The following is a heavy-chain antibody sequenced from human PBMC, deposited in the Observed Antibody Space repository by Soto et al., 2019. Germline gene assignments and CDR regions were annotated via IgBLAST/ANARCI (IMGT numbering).Heavy chain of an antibody. J-gene: IGHJ6*03. CDR3: ARDRPDIVVVPASYYYYYYMDV. D-gene: IGHD2-2*01. CDR1: GFTVSSNY. CDR2: IYSGGST. Sequence: GGSLRLSCAASGFTVSSNYMSWVRQAPGKGLEWVSVIYSGGSTYYADSVKGRFTISRDNSKNTLYLQMNSLRAEDTAVYYCARDRPDIVVVPASYYYYYYMDVWGKGTTVTVSS. V-gene: IGHV3-66*01.